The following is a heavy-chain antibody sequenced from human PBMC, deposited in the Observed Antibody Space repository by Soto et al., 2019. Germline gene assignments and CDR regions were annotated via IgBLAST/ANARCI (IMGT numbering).Heavy chain of an antibody. Sequence: ASVKVSCKASGYTFTSYAMHWVRQAPGQRLEWMGWINAGNGNTKYSQKFQGRVTITRDTSASTAYMELSSLRSEDTAVYYCARGVNVLRFLEWLRYYYMDVWGKGTTVTVSS. CDR3: ARGVNVLRFLEWLRYYYMDV. J-gene: IGHJ6*03. V-gene: IGHV1-3*01. D-gene: IGHD3-3*01. CDR2: INAGNGNT. CDR1: GYTFTSYA.